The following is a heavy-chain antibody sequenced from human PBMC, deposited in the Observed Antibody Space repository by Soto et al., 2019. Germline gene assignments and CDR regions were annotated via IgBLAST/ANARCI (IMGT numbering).Heavy chain of an antibody. CDR2: ISGGGDAT. Sequence: EVQLLDSGGGLVQPGGSLRLSCAASGFTFSGYALTWVRQAPGKGLEWVSAISGGGDATFYADSVKGRFTTSRDNSKNPLYLQMNTLRAEDTAVYYCARKVSGSTGRPDLWYFDLWGRGTLVTVSS. D-gene: IGHD3-10*01. CDR3: ARKVSGSTGRPDLWYFDL. J-gene: IGHJ2*01. CDR1: GFTFSGYA. V-gene: IGHV3-23*01.